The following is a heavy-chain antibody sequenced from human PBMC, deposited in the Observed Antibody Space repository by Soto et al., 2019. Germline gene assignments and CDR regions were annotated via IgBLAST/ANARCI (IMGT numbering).Heavy chain of an antibody. CDR1: GDSISSNNYY. Sequence: SLTCTVSGDSISSNNYYWGWIRQPPGKGLEWIGNIYYRGSSYYIPSLQSRVIMSVDTSKNQFSLKLSSVSAADTAVYYCARHKILERVFDYWGQGTQVTVSS. CDR3: ARHKILERVFDY. J-gene: IGHJ4*02. V-gene: IGHV4-39*01. D-gene: IGHD3-3*01. CDR2: IYYRGSS.